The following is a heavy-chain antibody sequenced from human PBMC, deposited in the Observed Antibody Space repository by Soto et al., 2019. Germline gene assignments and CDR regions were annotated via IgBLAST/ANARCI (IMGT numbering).Heavy chain of an antibody. D-gene: IGHD3-3*01. CDR1: GASISSGGYY. V-gene: IGHV4-31*03. J-gene: IGHJ2*01. CDR3: ARVLRDFWSDLYYCYFDL. Sequence: SETLSLTCTVSGASISSGGYYWGWIRQHPGKGLEWIGFIYYIGTSYYNPSLESRITLSVDTSKNHFSLNLTSVTAADTAVYYCARVLRDFWSDLYYCYFDLWGRGPLDPVSS. CDR2: IYYIGTS.